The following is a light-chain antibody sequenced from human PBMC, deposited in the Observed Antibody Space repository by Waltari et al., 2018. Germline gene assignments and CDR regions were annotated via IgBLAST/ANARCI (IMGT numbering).Light chain of an antibody. CDR3: SSYAASTTF. Sequence: QSALTPPASVSGSPGQSITLSCTRTSSAIGSSILVSWYQQHPGKAPRLMIYDVNRRPSGVSDRFSGSKSGNTASLTISGLQAEDEADYYCSSYAASTTFFGGGTKVTVL. CDR2: DVN. J-gene: IGLJ2*01. CDR1: SSAIGSSIL. V-gene: IGLV2-23*02.